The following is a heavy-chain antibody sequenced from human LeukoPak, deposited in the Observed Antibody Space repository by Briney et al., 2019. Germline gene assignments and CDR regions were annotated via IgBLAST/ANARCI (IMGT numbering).Heavy chain of an antibody. Sequence: PGGSLRLSCAASGFTVSSNYMSWVRQAPGKGLEWVSVIYSGGSTYYADSVKGRFTISRDNSKNTLYLQMNSLRAEDTAVYYCARATLRDGYHLDYWGQGTLVTVSS. CDR1: GFTVSSNY. CDR3: ARATLRDGYHLDY. D-gene: IGHD5-24*01. CDR2: IYSGGST. V-gene: IGHV3-66*01. J-gene: IGHJ4*02.